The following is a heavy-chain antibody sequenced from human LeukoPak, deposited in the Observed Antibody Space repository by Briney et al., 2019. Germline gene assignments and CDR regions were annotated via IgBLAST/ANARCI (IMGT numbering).Heavy chain of an antibody. Sequence: PSETLSLTCTVSGYSVSSGYYWGWIRQPPGKGLEWIGSIYHNGNTYYNPSLKSRGTMSVDTSKNQFSLRLSSVTAADTALYYCALKIGDTAVFDYWGPGTLVTVSS. J-gene: IGHJ4*02. V-gene: IGHV4-38-2*02. CDR2: IYHNGNT. CDR3: ALKIGDTAVFDY. CDR1: GYSVSSGYY. D-gene: IGHD5-18*01.